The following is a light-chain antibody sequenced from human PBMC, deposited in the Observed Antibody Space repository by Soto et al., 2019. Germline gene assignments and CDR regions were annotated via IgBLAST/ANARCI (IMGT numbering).Light chain of an antibody. CDR2: GAS. CDR1: ESVASNY. J-gene: IGKJ1*01. Sequence: EIVLTQSPGTLSLSPGETATLSCSASESVASNYLAWYQQKPCQAPRLLVYGASTRATGTPDRFSGSGSGPDFTLSITRLQPDDGAVYFCQQYGSSPWTSGHGTQVDIK. V-gene: IGKV3-20*01. CDR3: QQYGSSPWT.